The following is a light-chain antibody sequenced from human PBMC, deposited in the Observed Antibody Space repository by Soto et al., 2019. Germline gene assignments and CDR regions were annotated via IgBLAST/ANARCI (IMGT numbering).Light chain of an antibody. CDR3: QQLNSDPPIT. J-gene: IGKJ5*01. CDR2: TAS. Sequence: IQLTQSPSSLSASVGDRVTITCRASQGISTYLAWYQQKPGRAPKLLIYTASTLQSGVPSRFSGRGSGTDFTHTISSLQPEDFATYYCQQLNSDPPITFGQGTRLEI. CDR1: QGISTY. V-gene: IGKV1-9*01.